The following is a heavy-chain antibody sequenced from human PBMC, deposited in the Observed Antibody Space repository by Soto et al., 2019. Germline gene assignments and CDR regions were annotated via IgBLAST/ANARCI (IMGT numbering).Heavy chain of an antibody. D-gene: IGHD3-16*01. CDR1: GFTFSSYA. J-gene: IGHJ4*02. Sequence: QVQLVESGGGVVQPGRSLRLSCAASGFTFSSYAMHWVRQAPGKGLEWVAVISYDGSNKYYADSVKGRFTISRDNSKNTLYLQMNSLRAEDTAVYYCARVTFGGVIIESFYYWGQGTLVTVSS. V-gene: IGHV3-30-3*01. CDR3: ARVTFGGVIIESFYY. CDR2: ISYDGSNK.